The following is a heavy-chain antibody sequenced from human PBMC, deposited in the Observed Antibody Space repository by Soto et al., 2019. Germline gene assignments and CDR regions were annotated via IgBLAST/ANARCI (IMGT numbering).Heavy chain of an antibody. CDR1: GGSISSGGYS. V-gene: IGHV4-30-2*01. D-gene: IGHD1-26*01. Sequence: ASETLSLTCAVSGGSISSGGYSWNWIRQPPGKGLEWIGYIYQSVNTYYNPSLESRVTISVDWSNNQFSLKLSSVTAADTAVYYCASGSRVNYYYFDLDVWGQGTTVTVSS. J-gene: IGHJ6*02. CDR2: IYQSVNT. CDR3: ASGSRVNYYYFDLDV.